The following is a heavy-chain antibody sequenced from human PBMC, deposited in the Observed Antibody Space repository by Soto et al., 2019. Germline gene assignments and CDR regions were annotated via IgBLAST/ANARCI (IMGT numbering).Heavy chain of an antibody. V-gene: IGHV1-8*01. D-gene: IGHD3-16*01. Sequence: ASVKVSCKASGYSFTNNDVSWFRQATGQGLEWMGWMNPGSGDTGYAQKFQGRVTMTRDISIATAYMELSSLRSDDTAIYYCARMATFGSLNWFDPSGQGTMVTVSS. CDR2: MNPGSGDT. J-gene: IGHJ5*02. CDR3: ARMATFGSLNWFDP. CDR1: GYSFTNND.